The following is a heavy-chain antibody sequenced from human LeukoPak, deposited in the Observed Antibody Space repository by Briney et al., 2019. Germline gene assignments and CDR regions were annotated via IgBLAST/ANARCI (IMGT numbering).Heavy chain of an antibody. D-gene: IGHD3-22*01. Sequence: SETLSLTCAVYGGSFSGYYWSWIRQPPGKGLEWIGEINHSGSTNYNPSLKSRVTISVDTSKNQFSLKLSSVTAAVTAVYYCARGRGYYDSSGYYYRPLFDYWGQGTLVTVSS. V-gene: IGHV4-34*01. CDR3: ARGRGYYDSSGYYYRPLFDY. CDR2: INHSGST. CDR1: GGSFSGYY. J-gene: IGHJ4*02.